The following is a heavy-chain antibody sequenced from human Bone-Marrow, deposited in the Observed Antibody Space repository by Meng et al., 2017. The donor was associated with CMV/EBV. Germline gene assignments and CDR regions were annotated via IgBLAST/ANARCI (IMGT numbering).Heavy chain of an antibody. V-gene: IGHV3-21*01. CDR3: ARERPPDY. J-gene: IGHJ4*02. CDR1: GFTFSSYS. CDR2: ISSSSSYI. Sequence: GESLKISCAASGFTFSSYSMNWVRQAPGKGLEWVSSISSSSSYIYYADSVKGRFTISRDNAKNSLYLQMSSLRAEDTAVYYCARERPPDYWGQGTLVTVSS.